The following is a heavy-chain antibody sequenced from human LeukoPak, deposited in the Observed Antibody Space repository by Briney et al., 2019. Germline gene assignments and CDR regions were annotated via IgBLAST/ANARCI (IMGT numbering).Heavy chain of an antibody. V-gene: IGHV3-48*01. Sequence: GGSLRLSCAASGFTFSTYSMTWVRQGPGKGLEWVSYISSSSSAIHYADSVKGRFTISRDNAKNSLYLQLSSLRAEDTALYYCAREYSSSSGRAFDIWGQGTMVTVSS. CDR1: GFTFSTYS. J-gene: IGHJ3*02. CDR2: ISSSSSAI. D-gene: IGHD6-6*01. CDR3: AREYSSSSGRAFDI.